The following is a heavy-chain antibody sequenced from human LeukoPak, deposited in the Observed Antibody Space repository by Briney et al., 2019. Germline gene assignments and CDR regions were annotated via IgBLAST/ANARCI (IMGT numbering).Heavy chain of an antibody. CDR1: GGSFSGYY. Sequence: SETLSLTCAVYGGSFSGYYWSWIRQPPGKGLEWIGEINHSGSTNYNPSLKSRVIISADTSKNQFSLKLSSVTAADTAVYYCASSPHCPNGVCYLRGWFDPWGQGTLVTVSS. CDR3: ASSPHCPNGVCYLRGWFDP. J-gene: IGHJ5*02. CDR2: INHSGST. V-gene: IGHV4-34*01. D-gene: IGHD2-8*01.